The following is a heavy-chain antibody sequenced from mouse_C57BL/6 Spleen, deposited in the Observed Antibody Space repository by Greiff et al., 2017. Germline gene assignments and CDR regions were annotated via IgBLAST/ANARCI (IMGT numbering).Heavy chain of an antibody. J-gene: IGHJ4*01. D-gene: IGHD4-1*01. V-gene: IGHV1-82*01. CDR2: IYPGDGDT. CDR1: GYAFSSSW. Sequence: QVQLKQSGPELVKPGASVKISCKASGYAFSSSWMNWVKQRPGKGLEWIGRIYPGDGDTNYNGKFKGKATLTADKSSSTAYMQLSSLTSEDAAVYFCARGGLGMDYWGQGTSVTVSS. CDR3: ARGGLGMDY.